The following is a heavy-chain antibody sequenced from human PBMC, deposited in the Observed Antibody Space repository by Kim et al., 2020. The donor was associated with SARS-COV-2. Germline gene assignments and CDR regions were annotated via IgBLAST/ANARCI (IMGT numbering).Heavy chain of an antibody. CDR1: GDSVSSNSAT. D-gene: IGHD3-22*01. Sequence: SQTLSLTCAISGDSVSSNSATWSWIRQSPSRGLEWLGRTYYRSKWFYNYAVSVQSRISINPDTSKNQFSLQLNSVTPQDTAVYYCAREDSDNYYYDHWGQGILVTVSS. J-gene: IGHJ5*02. CDR3: AREDSDNYYYDH. V-gene: IGHV6-1*01. CDR2: TYYRSKWFY.